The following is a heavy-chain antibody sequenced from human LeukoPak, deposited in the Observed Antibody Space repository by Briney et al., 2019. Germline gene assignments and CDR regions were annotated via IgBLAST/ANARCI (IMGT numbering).Heavy chain of an antibody. CDR2: IFSGGST. Sequence: GGSLRLSCAASGFTVSSNYMTWVRQAPGKGLEWVSIIFSGGSTYYAASVKGRFTISRDNSENTLYLQMNSLRAEDTAVYYCAKDLGDSGPTPDIDYWGQGTLVTVSS. J-gene: IGHJ4*02. D-gene: IGHD1-26*01. CDR3: AKDLGDSGPTPDIDY. CDR1: GFTVSSNY. V-gene: IGHV3-53*01.